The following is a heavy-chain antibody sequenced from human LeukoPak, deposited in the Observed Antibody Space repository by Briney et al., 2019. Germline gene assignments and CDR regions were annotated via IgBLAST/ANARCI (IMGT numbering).Heavy chain of an antibody. D-gene: IGHD2-2*01. Sequence: SETLSLTCTVSGGSISSSSYYWGWIRQPPGKGLEWIGSIYYSGSTYYNPSLKSRVTISVDTSKNQFSLKLSSVTAADTAVYYCAMGSTSWKSWFDPWGQGTLVTVSS. CDR3: AMGSTSWKSWFDP. CDR1: GGSISSSSYY. J-gene: IGHJ5*02. CDR2: IYYSGST. V-gene: IGHV4-39*01.